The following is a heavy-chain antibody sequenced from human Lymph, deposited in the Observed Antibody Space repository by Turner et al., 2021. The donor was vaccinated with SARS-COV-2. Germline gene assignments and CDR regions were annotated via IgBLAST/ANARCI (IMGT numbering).Heavy chain of an antibody. CDR2: IYPGDSDT. CDR1: GYSFTSYW. Sequence: EVQQVQPGAEVTKPGASRKISCKGSGYSFTSYWIGWVRQMPGKGLGWMGIIYPGDSDTRYSPSFQGQVTISADKSISTSYLQWSSLKASDTAMYYCARREWGGSLGHIDYWGQGTLVTVSS. CDR3: ARREWGGSLGHIDY. V-gene: IGHV5-51*01. J-gene: IGHJ4*02. D-gene: IGHD3-3*01.